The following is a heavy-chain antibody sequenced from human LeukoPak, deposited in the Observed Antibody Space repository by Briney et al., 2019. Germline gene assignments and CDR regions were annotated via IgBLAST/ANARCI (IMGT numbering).Heavy chain of an antibody. CDR3: ARGDYYDSSGYYPDY. Sequence: GASVKVSCKASGYTFTGYYMNWVRQAPGQGLEWMGGIIPIFGTANYAQKFQGRVTITADESTSTAYMELSSLRSEDTAVYYCARGDYYDSSGYYPDYWGQGTLVTVSS. J-gene: IGHJ4*02. CDR1: GYTFTGYY. V-gene: IGHV1-69*13. CDR2: IIPIFGTA. D-gene: IGHD3-22*01.